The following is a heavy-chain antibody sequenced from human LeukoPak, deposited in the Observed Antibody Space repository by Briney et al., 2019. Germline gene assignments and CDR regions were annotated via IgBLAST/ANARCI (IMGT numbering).Heavy chain of an antibody. CDR3: ARVFRWGYYFDY. D-gene: IGHD3-16*01. CDR2: ITWNGGST. Sequence: GGSLRLSCAASGFTFDDYGMSWVRQAPGKGLEWVSGITWNGGSTGYADSVKGRFTISRDKAKNSLYLQMNSLRAEDTALYYCARVFRWGYYFDYWGQGTLVTVSS. V-gene: IGHV3-20*04. CDR1: GFTFDDYG. J-gene: IGHJ4*02.